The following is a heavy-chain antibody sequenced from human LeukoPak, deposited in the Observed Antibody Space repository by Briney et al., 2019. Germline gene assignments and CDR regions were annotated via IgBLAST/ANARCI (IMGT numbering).Heavy chain of an antibody. Sequence: PSETLSLTCTVSGASISAFHWTWFRQPAGKGLEWIELIYSSGSTLFNPSLKSRVAMSVDLTKNQLSLKLTSVTAAGTAMYYCARKDGDYWGRGTLVTVSS. CDR1: GASISAFH. CDR2: IYSSGST. CDR3: ARKDGDY. V-gene: IGHV4-4*07. J-gene: IGHJ4*02.